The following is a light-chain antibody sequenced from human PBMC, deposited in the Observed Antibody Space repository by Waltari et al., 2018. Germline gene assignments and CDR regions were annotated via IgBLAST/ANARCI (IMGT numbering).Light chain of an antibody. CDR2: AAS. V-gene: IGKV1-NL1*01. CDR1: QGITSS. Sequence: DIQLTKSPASLSASVGNRVTIPCRASQGITSSLAWYQQQPGKAPKLLVFAASRLQSGVPSRFSGSGSGTQYTLTISNLQPEDFATYYCQQYSSTLLITFGGGTKVEIK. CDR3: QQYSSTLLIT. J-gene: IGKJ4*01.